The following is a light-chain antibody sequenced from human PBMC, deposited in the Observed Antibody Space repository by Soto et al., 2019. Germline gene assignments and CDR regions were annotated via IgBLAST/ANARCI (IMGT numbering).Light chain of an antibody. Sequence: FMLTQPHSVSESPGKTVTSSCTCSSGSVASNFVHWYQRRPGSAPTIVIYGDNQRPSGVPDRFSGSIDSSSNSASLTISGLKTEDEADYFCQSYDRSSLYVFGTGTKVTVL. J-gene: IGLJ1*01. CDR2: GDN. CDR1: SGSVASNF. CDR3: QSYDRSSLYV. V-gene: IGLV6-57*02.